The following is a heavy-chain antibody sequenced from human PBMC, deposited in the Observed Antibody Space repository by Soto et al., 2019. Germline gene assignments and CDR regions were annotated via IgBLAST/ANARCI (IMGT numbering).Heavy chain of an antibody. CDR1: GFTFSTYP. CDR2: ISGGSTTI. CDR3: ARSVGELSYRPY. J-gene: IGHJ4*02. V-gene: IGHV3-48*02. Sequence: EVQLVESGGGLVQPGGSLRLSCTASGFTFSTYPMYWVRQAPGKGLEWVSYISGGSTTIYYADSVKGRFTISRDNVKNSLDLQMNSLRDEDTAVYYCARSVGELSYRPYWGQGTLVTVSS. D-gene: IGHD3-16*02.